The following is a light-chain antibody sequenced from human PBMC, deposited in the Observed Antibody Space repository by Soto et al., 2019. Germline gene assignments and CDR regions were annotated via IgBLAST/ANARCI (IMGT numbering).Light chain of an antibody. CDR1: QSVSSY. J-gene: IGKJ1*01. CDR3: QQRSIWPRT. CDR2: DAS. V-gene: IGKV3-11*01. Sequence: EIVLTQSPATLSLSPGERATLSCRASQSVSSYLAWYQQKPGQVPRLVIYDASNRATGIPGRFSGSGSGTDFTLTISSLEPEDFGVYYCQQRSIWPRTFGQGTKVEIK.